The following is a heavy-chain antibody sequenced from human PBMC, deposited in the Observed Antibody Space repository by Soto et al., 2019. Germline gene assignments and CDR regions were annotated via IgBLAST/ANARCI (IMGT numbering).Heavy chain of an antibody. V-gene: IGHV1-18*01. CDR1: GYTFTSYG. CDR2: ISAYNGNT. J-gene: IGHJ4*02. D-gene: IGHD3-10*01. Sequence: QVQLVQSGAEVKKPGASVKVSCKASGYTFTSYGISWVRQAPGQGLEWMGWISAYNGNTNYAQKLQGRVTMTTDTSTRTAYMELRSLRSDDTAVYYCATQGYYYGSGSQRDFDYWGQGTLVTVSS. CDR3: ATQGYYYGSGSQRDFDY.